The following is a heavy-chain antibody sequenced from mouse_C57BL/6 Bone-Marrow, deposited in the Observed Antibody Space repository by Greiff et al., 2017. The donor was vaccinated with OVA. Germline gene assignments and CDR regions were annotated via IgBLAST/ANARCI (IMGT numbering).Heavy chain of an antibody. CDR1: GFTFSSYA. CDR3: SRDLIYYDYPVAY. V-gene: IGHV5-4*01. D-gene: IGHD2-4*01. J-gene: IGHJ3*01. Sequence: EVQVVESGGGLVKPGGSLKLSCAASGFTFSSYAMSWVRQTPEKRLEWVATISDGGSYTYYPDNVKGRFTISRDNAKNNLYLQMSHLKSEDTAVYYCSRDLIYYDYPVAYWGQGTLVTVSA. CDR2: ISDGGSYT.